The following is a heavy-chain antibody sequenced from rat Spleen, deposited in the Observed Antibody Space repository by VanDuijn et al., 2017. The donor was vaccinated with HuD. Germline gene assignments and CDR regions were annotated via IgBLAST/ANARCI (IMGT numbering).Heavy chain of an antibody. J-gene: IGHJ2*01. CDR3: ARRDGGYFDY. Sequence: EVQLVESGGGLVQPGRSLKLSCAASGFTYSNYVMAWVRQAPTKGLEWVASISYDGSSTYYRDSVKGRFTISRDNAKSTLYLQMDSLRSEDTATYYCARRDGGYFDYWGQGVMVTVSS. CDR2: ISYDGSST. D-gene: IGHD1-11*01. CDR1: GFTYSNYV. V-gene: IGHV5-29*01.